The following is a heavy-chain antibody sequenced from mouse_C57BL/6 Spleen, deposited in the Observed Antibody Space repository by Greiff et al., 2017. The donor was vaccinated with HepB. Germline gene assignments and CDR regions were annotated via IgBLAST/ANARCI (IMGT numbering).Heavy chain of an antibody. D-gene: IGHD2-4*01. V-gene: IGHV1-61*01. CDR3: ARDDYDRRFAY. CDR1: GYTFTSYW. J-gene: IGHJ3*01. CDR2: IYPSDSET. Sequence: QVQLQQPGAELVRPGSSVKLSCKASGYTFTSYWMDWVKQRPGQGLEWIGNIYPSDSETHYNQKFKDKATLTVDKSSRTAYMQLSSLTSEDSAVYYCARDDYDRRFAYWGQGTLVTVSA.